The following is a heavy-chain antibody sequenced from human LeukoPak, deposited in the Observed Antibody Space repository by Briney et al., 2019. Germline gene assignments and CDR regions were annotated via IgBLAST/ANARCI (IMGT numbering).Heavy chain of an antibody. V-gene: IGHV4-30-4*08. J-gene: IGHJ4*02. D-gene: IGHD3-16*01. CDR3: ARHYVFVRGGSSFDY. CDR2: IYYSGST. CDR1: GGSISSGDYY. Sequence: PSETLSLTCTVSGGSISSGDYYWSWIRQPPGKGLEWIGYIYYSGSTNYNPSLKSRVTISVDTSKNQFSLKLSSVTAADTAVYYCARHYVFVRGGSSFDYWGQGTLVTVSS.